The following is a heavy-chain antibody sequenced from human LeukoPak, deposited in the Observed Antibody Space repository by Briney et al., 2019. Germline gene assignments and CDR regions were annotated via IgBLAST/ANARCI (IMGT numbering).Heavy chain of an antibody. Sequence: ASVKVSCKASGYTFTDYFIHWVRQAPGQGLEWMGWVSPNSGGTKYAQKFQVRVTMTRDTSISTAYLELSRLTSDDTALYYCARNYGGSSKYFDYWGQGTLVTVSS. V-gene: IGHV1-2*02. D-gene: IGHD4-23*01. CDR3: ARNYGGSSKYFDY. J-gene: IGHJ4*02. CDR1: GYTFTDYF. CDR2: VSPNSGGT.